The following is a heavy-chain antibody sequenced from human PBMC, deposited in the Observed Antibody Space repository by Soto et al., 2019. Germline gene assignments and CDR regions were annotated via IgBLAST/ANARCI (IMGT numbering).Heavy chain of an antibody. CDR3: AMSTMTDAFDY. D-gene: IGHD3-3*01. V-gene: IGHV3-30*03. Sequence: QVQLVESRGGVGQPGKSLRLSCSTSGFRFNDYGFHWVRQAPGKGLEWVSLIKDDGSKEYYGDSVKGRFSISRDNSKNRVYLQMNSLRPGDTAIYYCAMSTMTDAFDYWGQGTLVTVSS. J-gene: IGHJ4*02. CDR2: IKDDGSKE. CDR1: GFRFNDYG.